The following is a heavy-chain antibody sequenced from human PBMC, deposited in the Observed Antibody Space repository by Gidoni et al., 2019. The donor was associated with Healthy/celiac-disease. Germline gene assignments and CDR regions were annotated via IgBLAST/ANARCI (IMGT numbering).Heavy chain of an antibody. J-gene: IGHJ5*02. Sequence: VQLWQSGGGLVQPGGSLRRPCAASGFTFSSDAMIWVRQAPGKGLGWVSAISGSGGSTYYADSVKGRVTISRDNSKNTLYLQMNSLRAEDTAVYYCAKDALDIVVVVAAPSWFDPWGQGTLVTVSS. V-gene: IGHV3-23*01. CDR3: AKDALDIVVVVAAPSWFDP. CDR2: ISGSGGST. D-gene: IGHD2-15*01. CDR1: GFTFSSDA.